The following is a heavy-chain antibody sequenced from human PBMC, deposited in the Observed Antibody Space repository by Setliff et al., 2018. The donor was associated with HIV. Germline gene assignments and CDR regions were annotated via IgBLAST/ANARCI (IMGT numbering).Heavy chain of an antibody. D-gene: IGHD3-10*01. J-gene: IGHJ6*04. CDR2: LNDSGST. Sequence: PSETLSLTCTVSGGSISSYYWSWIRQPPRKRLEWIGELNDSGSTNYNPSLKSRVTISVDTSKNQFSLKLNSVTAADTALYYCASFDSGVWGKGTTVTVSS. V-gene: IGHV4-34*01. CDR1: GGSISSYY. CDR3: ASFDSGV.